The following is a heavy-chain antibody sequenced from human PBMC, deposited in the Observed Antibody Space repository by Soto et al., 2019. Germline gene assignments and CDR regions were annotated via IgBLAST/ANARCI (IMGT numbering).Heavy chain of an antibody. Sequence: GGSLRLSCAASGFTFSSYGMHWVRQAPGKGLEWVAVISYDGSNKYYADSVKGRFTISRDNSKNTLYLQMNSLRAEDTAVYYCARDYYRFNSGYGFIMDVWGQGTTVTVSS. V-gene: IGHV3-30*19. CDR3: ARDYYRFNSGYGFIMDV. J-gene: IGHJ6*02. CDR2: ISYDGSNK. CDR1: GFTFSSYG. D-gene: IGHD5-12*01.